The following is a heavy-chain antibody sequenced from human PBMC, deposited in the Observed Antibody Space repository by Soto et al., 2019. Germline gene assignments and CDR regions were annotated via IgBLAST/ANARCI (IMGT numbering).Heavy chain of an antibody. CDR2: VSPPFRTS. Sequence: QVQLVQSGAEVKKPGSSVKVSCKTSGVSFNNNGIGWVRQAPGHGLEWMGGVSPPFRTSNYARKFQGRISLTADESTGTVNMELSSLTSEDTAQYYCARVLYYGSGSYSPYGMDVWGQGTTVTVSS. CDR3: ARVLYYGSGSYSPYGMDV. D-gene: IGHD3-10*01. J-gene: IGHJ6*02. V-gene: IGHV1-69*01. CDR1: GVSFNNNG.